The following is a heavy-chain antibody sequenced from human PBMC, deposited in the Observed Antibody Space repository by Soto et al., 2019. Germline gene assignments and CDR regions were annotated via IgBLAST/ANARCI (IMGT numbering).Heavy chain of an antibody. CDR3: ARARLGAITPLDLCYGMDV. J-gene: IGHJ6*02. Sequence: QVQLVQSGAEVKKPGSSVKVSCKASGGTFSSYAISWVRQAPGQGLEWMGGIIPIFGTANYAQKFQGRVTITADESTSTAYMELSSLRSADTGVYYCARARLGAITPLDLCYGMDVWGQGTTVTVSS. CDR2: IIPIFGTA. D-gene: IGHD3-16*01. CDR1: GGTFSSYA. V-gene: IGHV1-69*01.